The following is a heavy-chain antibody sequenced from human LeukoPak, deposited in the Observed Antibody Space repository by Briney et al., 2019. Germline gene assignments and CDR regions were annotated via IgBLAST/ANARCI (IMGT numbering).Heavy chain of an antibody. V-gene: IGHV4-39*01. CDR1: GGSISSGGYS. D-gene: IGHD4-17*01. J-gene: IGHJ4*02. CDR3: AGTRDYGDYFDY. CDR2: IYYSGST. Sequence: PSETLSLTCAVSGGSISSGGYSWGWIRQPPGKGLEWIGSIYYSGSTYYNPSLKSRVTISVDTSKNQFSLKLSSVTAADTAVYYCAGTRDYGDYFDYWGQGTLVTVSS.